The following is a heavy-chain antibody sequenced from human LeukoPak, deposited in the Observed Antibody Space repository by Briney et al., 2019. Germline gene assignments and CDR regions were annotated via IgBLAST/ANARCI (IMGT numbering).Heavy chain of an antibody. CDR2: IKQDGSEK. D-gene: IGHD3-10*01. CDR3: ARDWGTYYYGSGSYYP. CDR1: GFTFSSYW. J-gene: IGHJ5*02. V-gene: IGHV3-7*01. Sequence: ESGGSLRLXCAASGFTFSSYWMSWVRQAPGKGLEWVANIKQDGSEKYYVDSVKGRFTISRDNAKNSLYLQMNSLRAEDTAVYYCARDWGTYYYGSGSYYPWGQGTLVTVSS.